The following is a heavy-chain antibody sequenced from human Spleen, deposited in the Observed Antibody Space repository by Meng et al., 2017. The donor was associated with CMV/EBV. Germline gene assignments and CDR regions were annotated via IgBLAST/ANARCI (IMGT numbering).Heavy chain of an antibody. J-gene: IGHJ4*02. V-gene: IGHV1-69*05. Sequence: SVKVSCKTSGGTFRSYGISWVRQAPGQGLEWMGGIIPGFGAANYAQKFKGRVTITTDESTSTAYMELNSLRSEDTAVYYCARGERHNWNLLLSWGQGTLVTVSS. CDR2: IIPGFGAA. D-gene: IGHD1-7*01. CDR3: ARGERHNWNLLLS. CDR1: GGTFRSYG.